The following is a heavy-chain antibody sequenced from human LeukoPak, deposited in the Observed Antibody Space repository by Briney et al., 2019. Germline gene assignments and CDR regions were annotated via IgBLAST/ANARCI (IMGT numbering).Heavy chain of an antibody. D-gene: IGHD2-2*01. V-gene: IGHV7-4-1*02. CDR1: GYTFTSYA. J-gene: IGHJ5*02. CDR2: INTNTGNP. Sequence: ASVKVSCKASGYTFTSYAMNWVRQAPGQGLEWMGWINTNTGNPTYAQGFTGRFVFSLDTSVSTAYLQISSLKAEDTAVYYCARVRCSSTSCYVGDILFDPWGQGTLVTVSS. CDR3: ARVRCSSTSCYVGDILFDP.